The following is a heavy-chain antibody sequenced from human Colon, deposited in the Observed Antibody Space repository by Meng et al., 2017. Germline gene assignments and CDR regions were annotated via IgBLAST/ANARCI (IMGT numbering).Heavy chain of an antibody. CDR3: ARVNDFWSGYYLDY. J-gene: IGHJ4*02. D-gene: IGHD3-3*01. V-gene: IGHV4-4*02. Sequence: SETLSLTCAVSGGSISSSNWWSWVRQPPGKGLEWIGEIYHSGSTNYNPSLKSRVTMSVDKSKNQFSLKLSSVTAADTAVYYCARVNDFWSGYYLDYWGQGTLVTVSS. CDR2: IYHSGST. CDR1: GGSISSSNW.